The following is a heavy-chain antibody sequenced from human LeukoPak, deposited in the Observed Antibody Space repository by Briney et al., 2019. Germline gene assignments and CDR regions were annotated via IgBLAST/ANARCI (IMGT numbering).Heavy chain of an antibody. CDR1: GGSFSGYY. J-gene: IGHJ4*02. V-gene: IGHV4-34*09. D-gene: IGHD3-22*01. CDR3: ARRQNYYDSSGYSFDY. Sequence: TLSLTCAVYGGSFSGYYWSWIRQPPGKGLEWIGEINHSGSTNYNPSLKSRVTISVDTSKNQFSLKLSSVTAADTAVYYCARRQNYYDSSGYSFDYWGQGTLVTVSS. CDR2: INHSGST.